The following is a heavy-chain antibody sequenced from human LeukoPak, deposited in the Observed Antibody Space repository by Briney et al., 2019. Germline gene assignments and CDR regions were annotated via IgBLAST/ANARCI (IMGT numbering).Heavy chain of an antibody. V-gene: IGHV5-51*01. CDR2: TYPGGSDT. D-gene: IGHD1-7*01. Sequence: GEDLQISCKGSGXSFTTYWIGWVRQLPGKGLEWMGLTYPGGSDTSYSPSFQGQVTFSADKSINPAYLQLSGLNASDTALYYWAKPPDTGTRSAFDIWGQGTMVIVSS. CDR1: GXSFTTYW. CDR3: AKPPDTGTRSAFDI. J-gene: IGHJ3*02.